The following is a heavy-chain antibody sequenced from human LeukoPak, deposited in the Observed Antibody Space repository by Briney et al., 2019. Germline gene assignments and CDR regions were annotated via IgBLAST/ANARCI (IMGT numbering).Heavy chain of an antibody. CDR1: GFTFSSYG. CDR2: ITGSGGST. CDR3: AKAAFIAAAGRAKPFGY. J-gene: IGHJ4*02. Sequence: PGGSLRLSCAASGFTFSSYGMHWVRQAPGKGLEWVSAITGSGGSTFYADSVKGRFTISRDNSKNTLYLQMNSLRAEDTAVYYCAKAAFIAAAGRAKPFGYWGQGTLVTVSS. V-gene: IGHV3-23*01. D-gene: IGHD6-13*01.